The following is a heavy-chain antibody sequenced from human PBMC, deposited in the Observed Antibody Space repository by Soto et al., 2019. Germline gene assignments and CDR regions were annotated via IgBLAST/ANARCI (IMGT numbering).Heavy chain of an antibody. CDR2: ISYDGTKT. Sequence: VQLVESGGGVVQPGRSLRLSCAPSGFTFSGFGMFWVRQAPGKGLEWVSFISYDGTKTYYADSVKGRFTISRDNPKSSLFLKMDSLRVDDTAVYYCAREGRWLHPPDYWGQGTLVTVSS. D-gene: IGHD5-12*01. CDR1: GFTFSGFG. V-gene: IGHV3-30*03. J-gene: IGHJ4*02. CDR3: AREGRWLHPPDY.